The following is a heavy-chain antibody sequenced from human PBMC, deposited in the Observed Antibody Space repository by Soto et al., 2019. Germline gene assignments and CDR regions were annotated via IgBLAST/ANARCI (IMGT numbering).Heavy chain of an antibody. CDR2: INAGNGNT. J-gene: IGHJ4*02. D-gene: IGHD4-4*01. CDR3: ARGGGPVTRGVADY. Sequence: QVQLVQSGAEVKKPGASVKVSCKASGYTFTSYAMNWVRQAPGQRLEWMGWINAGNGNTKYSQKFQGRVTITRDTSASTAYMELSSLRSEDTAVYYCARGGGPVTRGVADYWGQGTLVTVSS. CDR1: GYTFTSYA. V-gene: IGHV1-3*01.